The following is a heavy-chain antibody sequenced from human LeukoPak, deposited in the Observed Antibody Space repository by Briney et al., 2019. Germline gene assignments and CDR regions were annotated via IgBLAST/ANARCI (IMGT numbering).Heavy chain of an antibody. J-gene: IGHJ4*02. Sequence: GESLKISCKGSGYSFTSYWIGWVRQMPGKGLEWIGIIYSGDSDTRYSPSFQGQVTISADKSISTAYLQWSSLKASDTAMYYCARVRTYCSGGSCYLTGVYYFDYWGQGTLVTVSS. D-gene: IGHD2-15*01. V-gene: IGHV5-51*01. CDR2: IYSGDSDT. CDR3: ARVRTYCSGGSCYLTGVYYFDY. CDR1: GYSFTSYW.